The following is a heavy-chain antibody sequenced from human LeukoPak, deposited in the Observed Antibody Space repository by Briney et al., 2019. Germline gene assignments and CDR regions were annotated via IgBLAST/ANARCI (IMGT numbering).Heavy chain of an antibody. V-gene: IGHV4-34*01. CDR2: INHSGST. CDR1: GGSFSGYY. D-gene: IGHD3-16*01. Sequence: PSEALSLTCAGCGGSFSGYYWRGIRQPPAKGLEWMGDINHSGSTNYNPSLKSRVTISVDTSKHQFSLKRSSVTAADTAVYDCARWGWPNYFDYWGQGTLVTVSS. CDR3: ARWGWPNYFDY. J-gene: IGHJ4*02.